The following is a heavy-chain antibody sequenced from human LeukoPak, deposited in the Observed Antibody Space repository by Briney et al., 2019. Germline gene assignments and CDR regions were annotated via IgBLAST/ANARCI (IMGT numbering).Heavy chain of an antibody. Sequence: PGGSLRLSCAASGFTLSSYSMNWVRQAPGKGLEWVSYISSGSSTIYYADSVKGRFTISRDNAKNSLCLQMNSLRDEDTAVYYCARENIVVVTAIRDAFDIWGQGTMVTVSS. CDR2: ISSGSSTI. J-gene: IGHJ3*02. CDR1: GFTLSSYS. V-gene: IGHV3-48*02. D-gene: IGHD2-21*02. CDR3: ARENIVVVTAIRDAFDI.